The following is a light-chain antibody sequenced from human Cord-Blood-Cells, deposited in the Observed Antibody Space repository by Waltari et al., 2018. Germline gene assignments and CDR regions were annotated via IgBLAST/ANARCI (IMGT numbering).Light chain of an antibody. J-gene: IGLJ2*01. Sequence: SYVLPQPPPVSVAPGQPARITCGGNIIGTKSVQWNERQPGRAPVLVIYYDSDRPPGMPERFSGSNSGNTATLTVSRVEAGDEADYYCQVWDSSSDHVVFGGGTKLTVL. CDR1: IIGTKS. CDR3: QVWDSSSDHVV. V-gene: IGLV3-21*04. CDR2: YDS.